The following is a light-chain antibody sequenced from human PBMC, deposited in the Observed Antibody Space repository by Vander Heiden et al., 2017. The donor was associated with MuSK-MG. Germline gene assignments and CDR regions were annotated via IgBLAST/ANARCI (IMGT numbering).Light chain of an antibody. CDR1: QDISSA. CDR3: LEFLNFPST. V-gene: IGKV1D-13*01. J-gene: IGKJ2*01. Sequence: AIQLTQSPSSLSASVGDRVTITCRASQDISSALAWYQQKPGKAPKVLIYAASTLVSGVPLRFGGSGSGTDFTLTMMSLHPEHFATYYCLEFLNFPSTSGQEAKLEMK. CDR2: AAS.